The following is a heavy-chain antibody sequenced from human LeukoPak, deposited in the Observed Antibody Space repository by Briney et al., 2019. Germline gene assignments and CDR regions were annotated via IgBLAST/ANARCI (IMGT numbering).Heavy chain of an antibody. Sequence: SETLSLTCTVSGGSISSYYWSWIRQPPGKGLEWIGYIYYSGSTNYNPSLRSRVTISVDTSKNQFSLKLSSVTAADTAVYYCARIAVAAFDYWGQGTLVTVSS. D-gene: IGHD6-19*01. CDR3: ARIAVAAFDY. V-gene: IGHV4-59*01. CDR1: GGSISSYY. J-gene: IGHJ4*02. CDR2: IYYSGST.